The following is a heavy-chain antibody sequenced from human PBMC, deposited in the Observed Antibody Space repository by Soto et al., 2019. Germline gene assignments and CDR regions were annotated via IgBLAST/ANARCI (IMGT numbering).Heavy chain of an antibody. CDR3: ARGQLVWYGDLTPYHRDMDV. J-gene: IGHJ6*02. Sequence: ETLSLTCAFYGGSFDDFYWSWVRQSPGKGLEWVGEISHDGGTNYSPSLASRVSISVDTSKNQFSLHLRSVTAADTGLYYCARGQLVWYGDLTPYHRDMDVWGQGTTVTVSS. CDR2: ISHDGGT. D-gene: IGHD3-10*01. CDR1: GGSFDDFY. V-gene: IGHV4-34*01.